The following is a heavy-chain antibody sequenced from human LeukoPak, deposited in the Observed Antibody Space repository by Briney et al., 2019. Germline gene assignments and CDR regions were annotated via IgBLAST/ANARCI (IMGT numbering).Heavy chain of an antibody. CDR2: IHGSGFT. J-gene: IGHJ5*02. Sequence: SETLSLICSVSGDSLSSNYWSWIRQPPGKGLEWIGYIHGSGFTHYDPSLRSRATISEDTSKNQFYLDLTSLTAADTALYYCARNVGWYTYDTWGQGILVTVSS. CDR3: ARNVGWYTYDT. D-gene: IGHD6-19*01. V-gene: IGHV4-59*12. CDR1: GDSLSSNY.